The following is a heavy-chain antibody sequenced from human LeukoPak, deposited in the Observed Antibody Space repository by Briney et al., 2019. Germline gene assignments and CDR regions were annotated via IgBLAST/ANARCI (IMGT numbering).Heavy chain of an antibody. D-gene: IGHD5-18*01. CDR2: ISRDGGST. CDR1: HFTFDDYA. CDR3: AKGGGDTVMAMDY. Sequence: GGSLRLSCAASHFTFDDYAMHWVRQAPGKGREWVSLISRDGGSTYYADSVKGRFTISKDNSKNSMFLQMTRLSAEYTAYYYCAKGGGDTVMAMDYWGQGTLVTVSS. V-gene: IGHV3-43D*03. J-gene: IGHJ4*02.